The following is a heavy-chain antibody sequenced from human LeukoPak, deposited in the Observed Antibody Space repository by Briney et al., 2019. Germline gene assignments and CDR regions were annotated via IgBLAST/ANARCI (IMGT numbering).Heavy chain of an antibody. CDR1: GGTFSSYA. D-gene: IGHD6-13*01. CDR3: ARFLSSSWSFYYFDY. CDR2: IIPIFGTA. Sequence: SVKVSCKASGGTFSSYAISWVRQAPGQGLEWMGGIIPIFGTANYAQKFQGRVTITTNESTSTAYMELSSLRSEDTAVYYCARFLSSSWSFYYFDYWGQGTLVTVSS. V-gene: IGHV1-69*05. J-gene: IGHJ4*02.